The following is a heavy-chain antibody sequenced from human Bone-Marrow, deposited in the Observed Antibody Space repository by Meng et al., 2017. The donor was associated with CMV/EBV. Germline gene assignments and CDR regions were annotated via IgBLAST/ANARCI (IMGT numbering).Heavy chain of an antibody. V-gene: IGHV4-38-2*02. CDR1: GYSISSGYF. CDR2: IYHNGNT. Sequence: SETLSLTCTVSGYSISSGYFWGWIRQPPGKGLEWIGTIYHNGNTYYHPSLKSRVTISADSPSNYFSLKLTSMTAADTALYFCARMGARGGNSLIDYWGQGTLVTVSS. J-gene: IGHJ4*02. D-gene: IGHD4-23*01. CDR3: ARMGARGGNSLIDY.